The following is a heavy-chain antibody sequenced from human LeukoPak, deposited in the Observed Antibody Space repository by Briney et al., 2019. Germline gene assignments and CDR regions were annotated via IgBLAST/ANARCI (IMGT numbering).Heavy chain of an antibody. CDR1: GGSFSGYY. D-gene: IGHD5-18*01. CDR2: INHSGST. Sequence: SETLSLTCAVYGGSFSGYYWSWIRQPPGKGLEWIGEINHSGSTNYNPSLKSRVTISVDTSKNQFSLKLSSVTAADTAVYYCARESYSHLDYWGQGTLVTVSS. CDR3: ARESYSHLDY. V-gene: IGHV4-34*01. J-gene: IGHJ4*02.